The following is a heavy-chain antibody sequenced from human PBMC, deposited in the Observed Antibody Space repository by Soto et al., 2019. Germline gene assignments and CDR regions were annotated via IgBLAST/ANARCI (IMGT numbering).Heavy chain of an antibody. V-gene: IGHV2-26*01. J-gene: IGHJ6*02. CDR2: FFSDAER. D-gene: IGHD4-17*01. CDR3: ARMDGDYNYYGLYV. CDR1: GFSLTNGRRV. Sequence: SGPTLVNPTETLTLTCSVSGFSLTNGRRVVSWIRQPPGKALEWLAHFFSDAERSYSTSMQSRLNMYKDSSGSQVVLTMTNMAPADTATYYCARMDGDYNYYGLYVWGHGLAVTVSS.